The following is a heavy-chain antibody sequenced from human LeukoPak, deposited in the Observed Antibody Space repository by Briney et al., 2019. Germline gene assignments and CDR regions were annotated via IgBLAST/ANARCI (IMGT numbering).Heavy chain of an antibody. D-gene: IGHD3-22*01. CDR1: GFTFSSYA. CDR3: ARHGRITMIVVGSEY. CDR2: ISYDGSNK. J-gene: IGHJ4*02. V-gene: IGHV3-30*04. Sequence: GGSLRLSCAASGFTFSSYAMHWVRQAPGKGLEWVAVISYDGSNKYYADSVKGRFTISRDNSKNTLYLQMNSLRAEDTAVYYCARHGRITMIVVGSEYWGQGTLVTVSS.